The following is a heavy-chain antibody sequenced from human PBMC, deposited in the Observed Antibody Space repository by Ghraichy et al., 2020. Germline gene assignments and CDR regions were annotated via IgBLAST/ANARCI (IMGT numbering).Heavy chain of an antibody. CDR3: ARVGGHSSWYGVDAFDI. CDR2: IYTSGST. CDR1: GGSISSYY. J-gene: IGHJ3*02. D-gene: IGHD6-13*01. V-gene: IGHV4-4*07. Sequence: SETLSLTCTVSGGSISSYYWSWIRQPAGKGLEWIGRIYTSGSTNYNPSLKSRVTMSVDTSKNQFSLKLSSVTAADTAVYYCARVGGHSSWYGVDAFDIWGQGTMVTVSS.